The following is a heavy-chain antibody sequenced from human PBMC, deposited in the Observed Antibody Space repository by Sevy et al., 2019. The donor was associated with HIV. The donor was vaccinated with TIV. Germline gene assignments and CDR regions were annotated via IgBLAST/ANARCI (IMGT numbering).Heavy chain of an antibody. D-gene: IGHD2-21*02. CDR1: GYTFTGYY. J-gene: IGHJ4*02. Sequence: ASVKVSCKASGYTFTGYYLHWVRQAPGQGLEWMGWINPKGGGTNYAPKFQGRVTMTRDTSISTASMELSRLRSDDTAVYYCTRSAAEAKNFYCGGDCYSDYWGQGTLVTVSS. V-gene: IGHV1-2*02. CDR3: TRSAAEAKNFYCGGDCYSDY. CDR2: INPKGGGT.